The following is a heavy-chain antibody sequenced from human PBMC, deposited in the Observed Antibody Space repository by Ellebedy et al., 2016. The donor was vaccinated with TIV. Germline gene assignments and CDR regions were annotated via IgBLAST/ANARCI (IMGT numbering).Heavy chain of an antibody. J-gene: IGHJ5*02. V-gene: IGHV1-18*01. Sequence: AASVKVSCKASGYTFTSYGISWVRQAPGQGLEWMGWISAYNGNTNYAQKLQGRVTMTTDTSTSTAYMELRSLRSDDTAVYYCARDVTPYYDILTGYRGNWFDPWGQGTLVTVSS. CDR2: ISAYNGNT. D-gene: IGHD3-9*01. CDR3: ARDVTPYYDILTGYRGNWFDP. CDR1: GYTFTSYG.